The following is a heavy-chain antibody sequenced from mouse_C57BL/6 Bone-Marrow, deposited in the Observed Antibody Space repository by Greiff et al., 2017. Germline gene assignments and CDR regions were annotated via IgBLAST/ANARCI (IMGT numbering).Heavy chain of an antibody. CDR2: IYPRSGNT. J-gene: IGHJ4*01. CDR3: ASGYYGSSYEAMDY. Sequence: QVQLKQSGAELARPGASVKLSCKASGYTFTSYGISWVKQRTGQGLEWIGEIYPRSGNTYYNEKFKGKATLTADKSSSTAYMGLRSLTSEDSAVYFCASGYYGSSYEAMDYWGQGTSVTVSS. CDR1: GYTFTSYG. D-gene: IGHD1-1*01. V-gene: IGHV1-81*01.